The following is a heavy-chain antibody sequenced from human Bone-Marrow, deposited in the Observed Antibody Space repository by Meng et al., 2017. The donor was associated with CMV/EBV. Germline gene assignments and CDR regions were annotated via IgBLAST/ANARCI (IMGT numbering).Heavy chain of an antibody. CDR2: ISWNSGSI. Sequence: SLKISCRASGFTFDDYAMHWVRQAPGKGLEWVSGISWNSGSIGYADSVQGRFTISRDNAKNSLYLQMNSLRAEDTALYYCAKGEGFDIWGQGTMVTVSS. J-gene: IGHJ3*02. D-gene: IGHD1-26*01. V-gene: IGHV3-9*01. CDR1: GFTFDDYA. CDR3: AKGEGFDI.